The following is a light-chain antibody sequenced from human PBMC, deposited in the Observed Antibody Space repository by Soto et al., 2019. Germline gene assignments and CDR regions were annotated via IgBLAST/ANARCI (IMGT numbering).Light chain of an antibody. Sequence: QSVLTQPPSVSGAPGQRVTISCTGSSSNIGAGYGVHWYQQLPGTAPKLLIYGNSNRPSGVPDRFSGSKSGTSASLAITGLQADDEADYYCQSYDSSLSGVVFGGGTQLTVL. CDR3: QSYDSSLSGVV. CDR1: SSNIGAGYG. CDR2: GNS. V-gene: IGLV1-40*01. J-gene: IGLJ2*01.